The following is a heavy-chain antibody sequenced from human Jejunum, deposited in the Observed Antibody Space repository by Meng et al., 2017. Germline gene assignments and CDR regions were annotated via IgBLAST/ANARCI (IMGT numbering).Heavy chain of an antibody. CDR1: GFTFSSHT. D-gene: IGHD1-14*01. CDR2: IGVSANT. J-gene: IGHJ4*02. V-gene: IGHV3-23*01. Sequence: GESLKISCAASGFTFSSHTLSWVRQAPGKGLEWVSSIGVSANTYYADSVKGRFTISRDNSKNTLYLQMNSLRADDTAVYYCAKLTTDWGQGTLVTVSS. CDR3: AKLTTD.